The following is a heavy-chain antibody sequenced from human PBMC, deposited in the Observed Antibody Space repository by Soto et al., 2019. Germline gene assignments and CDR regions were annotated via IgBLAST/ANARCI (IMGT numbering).Heavy chain of an antibody. V-gene: IGHV3-53*02. J-gene: IGHJ6*02. Sequence: EVQLVETGGGLIQPGGSLRLSCAASGFTVSNNYMSWIRQAPGKGLEWVSIIYSGGSTFYADSVKGRFTVSRDNSKNTLYLQMNSLRAEDTAVYYCARDTRDSTGWATDGMDVWGQGTTVTVSS. D-gene: IGHD6-19*01. CDR1: GFTVSNNY. CDR3: ARDTRDSTGWATDGMDV. CDR2: IYSGGST.